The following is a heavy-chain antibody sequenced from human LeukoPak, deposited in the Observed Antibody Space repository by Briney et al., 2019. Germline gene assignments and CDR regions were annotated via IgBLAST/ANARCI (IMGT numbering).Heavy chain of an antibody. D-gene: IGHD2-15*01. CDR2: ISDSGGDT. Sequence: GGSLRLSCAASGFTFSSYAMSWVRQAPGKGLEWVAAISDSGGDTFYSDSGKGRFTIARDNSKNTLYLQMNSLRVDDTAVYYCAQQLGYCSGGTCYFTYWGQGTLVTVSS. CDR1: GFTFSSYA. CDR3: AQQLGYCSGGTCYFTY. J-gene: IGHJ1*01. V-gene: IGHV3-23*01.